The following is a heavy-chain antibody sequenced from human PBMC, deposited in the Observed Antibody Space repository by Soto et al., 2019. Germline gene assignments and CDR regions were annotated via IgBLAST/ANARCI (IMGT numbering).Heavy chain of an antibody. V-gene: IGHV4-59*08. J-gene: IGHJ3*02. CDR1: GGSISSYY. CDR3: ARLGYCSSTSCHGAFDI. CDR2: IYYSGST. D-gene: IGHD2-2*01. Sequence: PSETLSLTCTVSGGSISSYYWSWIRQPPGKGLEWIGYIYYSGSTNYNPSLKSRVTISVDTSKNQFSLKLSSVTAADTAVYYCARLGYCSSTSCHGAFDIWGQGTMVTVSS.